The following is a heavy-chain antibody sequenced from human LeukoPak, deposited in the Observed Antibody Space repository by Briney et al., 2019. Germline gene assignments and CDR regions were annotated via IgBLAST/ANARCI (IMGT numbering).Heavy chain of an antibody. CDR3: ARESRYYDFWSGYHYYYYYMDV. CDR2: IYYSGST. J-gene: IGHJ6*03. D-gene: IGHD3-3*01. CDR1: GGSIISSSYY. V-gene: IGHV4-39*07. Sequence: SETLSLTCTVSGGSIISSSYYWGWLRQPPGKGLEWIGSIYYSGSTYYNPSLKSRVTISVDTSKNQFSLKLSSVTAADTAVYYCARESRYYDFWSGYHYYYYYMDVWGKGTTVTVSS.